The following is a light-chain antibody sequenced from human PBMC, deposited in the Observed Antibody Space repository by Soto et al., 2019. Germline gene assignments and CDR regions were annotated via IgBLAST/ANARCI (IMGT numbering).Light chain of an antibody. CDR1: QDIGSW. CDR2: AAS. CDR3: QQANTSLP. V-gene: IGKV1-12*01. J-gene: IGKJ4*01. Sequence: DIQMTQSPSSVSASVGDRVTITCRASQDIGSWLAWYQQKPGKAPNLLIYAASSLQSGVPSRFSGSGCGTDFTLTMRSLQPEDFATFYCQQANTSLPFGGGTKVEIK.